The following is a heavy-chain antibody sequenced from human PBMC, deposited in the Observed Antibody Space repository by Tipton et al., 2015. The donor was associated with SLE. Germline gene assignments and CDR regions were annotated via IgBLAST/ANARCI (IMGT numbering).Heavy chain of an antibody. CDR2: IYYSGST. CDR1: GGSISSSSYY. J-gene: IGHJ4*02. CDR3: ARAYIHYYDSSGCYYFDY. Sequence: TLSLTCTVSGGSISSSSYYWGWIRQPPGKGLEWIGSIYYSGSTNYNPSLKSRVTISVDTSKNQFSLKLSSVTAADTAVYYCARAYIHYYDSSGCYYFDYWGQGTLVTVSS. V-gene: IGHV4-39*07. D-gene: IGHD3-22*01.